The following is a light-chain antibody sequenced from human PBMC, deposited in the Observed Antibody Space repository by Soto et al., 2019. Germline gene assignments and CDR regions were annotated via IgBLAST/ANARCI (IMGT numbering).Light chain of an antibody. J-gene: IGKJ2*01. CDR2: GAT. V-gene: IGKV3-15*01. CDR3: QQYNDWPPEDT. CDR1: QNVATN. Sequence: EIVMTQSPASLSVSSGESATLSCRASQNVATNLAWYQHKPGQPPRLLIYGATTRATGVPARFSGSGSGTSFTLTIRGPQSEDSALYSCQQYNDWPPEDTFGQGTKLEIK.